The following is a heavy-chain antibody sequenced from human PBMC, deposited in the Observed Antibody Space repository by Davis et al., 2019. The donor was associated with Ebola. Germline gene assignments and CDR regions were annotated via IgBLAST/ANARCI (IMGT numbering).Heavy chain of an antibody. J-gene: IGHJ4*02. V-gene: IGHV4-31*11. CDR2: IYYSGST. CDR3: ARRSAEGDY. Sequence: SETLSLTCAVSGGSISSSNWWSWIRQHPGKGLEWIGYIYYSGSTYYNPSLKSRVTISVDTSKNQFSLKLSSVTAADTAVYYCARRSAEGDYWGQGTLVTVSS. CDR1: GGSISSSNW.